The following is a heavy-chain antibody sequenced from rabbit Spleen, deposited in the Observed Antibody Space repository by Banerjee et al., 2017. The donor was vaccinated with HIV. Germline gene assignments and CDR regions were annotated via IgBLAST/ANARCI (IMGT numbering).Heavy chain of an antibody. J-gene: IGHJ4*01. V-gene: IGHV1S7*01. Sequence: QELKESGGGLVQPGGSLKLSCKASGFDFISYYMSWVRQAPGKGLEWIGYIDPFFGTTYYASWVNGRFTISSHNAQNTLYLQLNSLTVADAATYFCAREAGYAGYPVANLWGPGTLVTVS. D-gene: IGHD7-1*01. CDR1: GFDFISYY. CDR3: AREAGYAGYPVANL. CDR2: IDPFFGTT.